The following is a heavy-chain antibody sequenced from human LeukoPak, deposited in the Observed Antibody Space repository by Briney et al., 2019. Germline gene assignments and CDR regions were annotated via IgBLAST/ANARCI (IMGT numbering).Heavy chain of an antibody. CDR2: ISGSGGST. CDR3: AKALRYYDSSGPSDY. CDR1: GFTLSSYA. J-gene: IGHJ4*02. D-gene: IGHD3-22*01. V-gene: IGHV3-23*01. Sequence: GGSLRLSCAASGFTLSSYAMSWVRQAPGKGLEWVSAISGSGGSTYYADSVKGRFTISRDNSKNTLYLQMNSLRAEDTAVYYCAKALRYYDSSGPSDYWGQGTLVTVSS.